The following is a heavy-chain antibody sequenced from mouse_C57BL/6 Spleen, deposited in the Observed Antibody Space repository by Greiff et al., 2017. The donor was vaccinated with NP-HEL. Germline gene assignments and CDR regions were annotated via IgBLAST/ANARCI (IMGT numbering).Heavy chain of an antibody. Sequence: QVQLQQPGAELVKPGASVKMSCKASGYTFTSYWITWVKQRPGQGLEWIGDIYPGSGSTNYIEKFKSKATLTVDTSSSTAYMQLSSLTSEDSAVYYCARGGRYYYGSSYSSYWYFDVWGTGTTVTVSS. CDR2: IYPGSGST. CDR1: GYTFTSYW. J-gene: IGHJ1*03. CDR3: ARGGRYYYGSSYSSYWYFDV. V-gene: IGHV1-55*01. D-gene: IGHD1-1*01.